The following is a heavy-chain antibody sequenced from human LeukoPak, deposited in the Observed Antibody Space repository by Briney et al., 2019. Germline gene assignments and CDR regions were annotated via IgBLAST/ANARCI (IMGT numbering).Heavy chain of an antibody. V-gene: IGHV4-59*01. CDR3: ARGYSSSGHYYYYMDV. CDR2: IYYSGST. Sequence: ASETLSLTCTVSGGSISSYYWSWIRQPPGKGLEWIGYIYYSGSTNYNPSLKSRVTISVDTSKNQFSLKLSSVTAADTAVYYCARGYSSSGHYYYYMDVWGKGTTVTISS. CDR1: GGSISSYY. J-gene: IGHJ6*03. D-gene: IGHD6-13*01.